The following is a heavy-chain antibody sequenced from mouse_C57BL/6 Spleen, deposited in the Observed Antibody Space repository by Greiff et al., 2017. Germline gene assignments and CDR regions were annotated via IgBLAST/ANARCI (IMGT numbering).Heavy chain of an antibody. CDR1: GFSLTSYG. CDR3: ARNEAYYSNFYAMDY. V-gene: IGHV2-2*01. J-gene: IGHJ4*01. D-gene: IGHD2-5*01. CDR2: IWSGGST. Sequence: QVHVKQSGPGLVQPSQSLSITCTVSGFSLTSYGVHWVRQSPGKGLEWLGVIWSGGSTDYNAAFISRLSISKDNSKSQVFFKMNSLQADDTAIYYCARNEAYYSNFYAMDYWGQGTSVTVSS.